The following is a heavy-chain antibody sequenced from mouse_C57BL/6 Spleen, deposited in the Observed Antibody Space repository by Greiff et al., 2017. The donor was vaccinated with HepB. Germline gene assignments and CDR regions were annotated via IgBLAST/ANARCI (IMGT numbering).Heavy chain of an antibody. D-gene: IGHD2-14*01. Sequence: QVQLQQPGAELVKPGASVKMSCKASGYTFTSYWITWVKQRPGQGLEWIGDIYPGSGSTNYNEKFKSKATLTVDKSSSTAYMQLSSLTSEDSAVYYCARNYRYWYFDVWGTGTTVTVSS. V-gene: IGHV1-55*01. CDR3: ARNYRYWYFDV. J-gene: IGHJ1*03. CDR1: GYTFTSYW. CDR2: IYPGSGST.